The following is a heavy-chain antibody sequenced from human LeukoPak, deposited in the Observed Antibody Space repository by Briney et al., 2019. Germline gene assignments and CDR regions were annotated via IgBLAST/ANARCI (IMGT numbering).Heavy chain of an antibody. V-gene: IGHV3-23*01. Sequence: GGSLRLSCAASGFTFSSYAMSWVRQAPGKGLEWVSAISGSGGSTYYADSVKGRFTISRDNSKNTLYPQMNSLRAEDTAVYYCAKELHYYDSSGYYSNWGQGTLVTVSS. CDR2: ISGSGGST. CDR1: GFTFSSYA. J-gene: IGHJ4*02. D-gene: IGHD3-22*01. CDR3: AKELHYYDSSGYYSN.